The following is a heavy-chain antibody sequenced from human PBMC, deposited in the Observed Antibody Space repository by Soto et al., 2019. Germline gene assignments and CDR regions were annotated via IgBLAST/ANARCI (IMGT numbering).Heavy chain of an antibody. V-gene: IGHV3-21*06. CDR1: GFSFSSYT. CDR3: ARAHEVAWFDS. J-gene: IGHJ5*01. D-gene: IGHD2-15*01. Sequence: GGSLRLSCTASGFSFSSYTMNWVRQAPGKGLQWVAAITNRGTHTYSADSVKGRFTISRDNDKNSLYLQMNNLRAEDTATYYCARAHEVAWFDSWGLGTLVTVSS. CDR2: ITNRGTHT.